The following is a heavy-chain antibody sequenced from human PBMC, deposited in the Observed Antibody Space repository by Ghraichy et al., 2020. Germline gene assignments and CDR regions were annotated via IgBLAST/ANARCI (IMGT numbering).Heavy chain of an antibody. D-gene: IGHD1-7*01. CDR3: ARVCSNWNYGWFDP. V-gene: IGHV4-34*01. CDR2: INHSGST. Sequence: SETLSLTCAVYGGSFSGYYWSWIRQPPGKGLEWIGEINHSGSTNYNPSLKSRVTISVDTSKNQFSLKLSSVTAADTAVYYCARVCSNWNYGWFDPWGQGTLVTVSS. J-gene: IGHJ5*02. CDR1: GGSFSGYY.